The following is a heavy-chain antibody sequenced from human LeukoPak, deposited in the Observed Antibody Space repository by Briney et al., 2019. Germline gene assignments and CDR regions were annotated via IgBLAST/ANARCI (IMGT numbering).Heavy chain of an antibody. J-gene: IGHJ4*02. CDR2: IYSGGST. D-gene: IGHD7-27*01. V-gene: IGHV3-53*01. CDR3: AKDGGLWVSAHWGDS. CDR1: GFTVSSNY. Sequence: GGSLRLSCAASGFTVSSNYMSWVRQAPGKGLEWVSVIYSGGSTYYADSVKGRFTVSRDDSKNTLYLQMNSLRAEDTAVYYCAKDGGLWVSAHWGDSWGRGTLVTVSS.